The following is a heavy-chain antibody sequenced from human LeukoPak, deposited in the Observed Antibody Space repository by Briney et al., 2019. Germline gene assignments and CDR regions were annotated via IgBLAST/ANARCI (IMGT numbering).Heavy chain of an antibody. CDR2: ISAYNGNT. CDR1: GYTFTSYG. Sequence: GASVKVSCKASGYTFTSYGISWVRQALGQGLGWMGWISAYNGNTGYAQKLQGRVTMTTDTSTSTVYMELRSLRSDDTAVYYCARGSPPRRNYDSRGYYSYYFDYWGQGTLVTVSS. D-gene: IGHD3-22*01. V-gene: IGHV1-18*01. J-gene: IGHJ4*02. CDR3: ARGSPPRRNYDSRGYYSYYFDY.